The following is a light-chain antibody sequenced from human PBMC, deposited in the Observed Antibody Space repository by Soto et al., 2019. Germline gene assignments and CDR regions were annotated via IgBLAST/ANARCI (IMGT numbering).Light chain of an antibody. CDR1: QNINNY. Sequence: SQNINNYLNWXQQKPGKAPXXLIYXASXXXRGVPSRXSXXXSGTDFXLXVSSLXPXXXATYYCQXSYSIXXXTCGQGTKVDIK. CDR2: XAS. V-gene: IGKV1-39*01. CDR3: QXSYSIXXXT. J-gene: IGKJ1*01.